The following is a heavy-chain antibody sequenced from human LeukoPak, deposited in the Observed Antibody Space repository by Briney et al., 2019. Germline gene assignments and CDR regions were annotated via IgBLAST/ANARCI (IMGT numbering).Heavy chain of an antibody. J-gene: IGHJ5*01. CDR3: AKGTSHHWYWFDS. Sequence: GGSLRLSCAASGFTFSAYAVTWVRQAPGKGLEWVSTISETGDVTYYADSVKDRSTISRDNSKSTLFLQMSRPRADDTAVYYCAKGTSHHWYWFDSWGRGALVTVSS. V-gene: IGHV3-23*01. CDR2: ISETGDVT. D-gene: IGHD2-8*02. CDR1: GFTFSAYA.